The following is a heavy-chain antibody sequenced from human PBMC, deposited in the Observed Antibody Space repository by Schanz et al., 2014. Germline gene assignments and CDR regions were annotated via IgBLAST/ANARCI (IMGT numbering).Heavy chain of an antibody. J-gene: IGHJ4*02. V-gene: IGHV3-48*01. CDR1: GFTFSSYS. CDR3: VRDSFFAFDY. Sequence: EVQLLESGGGLVQPGGSLRLSCAASGFTFSSYSMNWVRQAPGKGLEWVSYVSRSTPDIYYADSVKGRFTVSRDNSKNSLYLQMNSLRAEDTAVYYCVRDSFFAFDYWGQGTLVTVSS. D-gene: IGHD3-3*01. CDR2: VSRSTPDI.